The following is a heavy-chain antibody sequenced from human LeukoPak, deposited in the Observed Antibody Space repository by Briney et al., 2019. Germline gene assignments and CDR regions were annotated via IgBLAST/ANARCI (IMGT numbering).Heavy chain of an antibody. CDR1: GFTFSSYA. J-gene: IGHJ4*02. CDR3: ARDRSGSYYFDY. V-gene: IGHV3-23*01. Sequence: GGSLRLSCAASGFTFSSYAMSSVRQAPGKGLEWVSAISGSGGSTYYADSVKGRFTISRDNSKNTLYLQMNSLRAEDTAVYYCARDRSGSYYFDYWGQGTLVTVSS. D-gene: IGHD3-10*01. CDR2: ISGSGGST.